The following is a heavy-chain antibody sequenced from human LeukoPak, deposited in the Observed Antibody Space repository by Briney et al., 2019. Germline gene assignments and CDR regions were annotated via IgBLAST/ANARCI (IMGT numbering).Heavy chain of an antibody. CDR3: ARPHYYDSSGYSLNYFDY. V-gene: IGHV1-18*01. CDR2: ISAYNGNT. J-gene: IGHJ4*02. D-gene: IGHD3-22*01. Sequence: GASVKVSCKASGYTFTSYGISWVRQAPGQGLEWMGWISAYNGNTNYAQKLQGRVTMTTDTSTSTAYMELRSLRSDDTAVYYCARPHYYDSSGYSLNYFDYWGQGTLVTVSS. CDR1: GYTFTSYG.